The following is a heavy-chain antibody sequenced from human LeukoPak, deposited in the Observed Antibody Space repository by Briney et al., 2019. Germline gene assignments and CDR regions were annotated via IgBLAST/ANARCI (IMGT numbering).Heavy chain of an antibody. V-gene: IGHV3-30-3*01. CDR2: ISYDGSNK. CDR1: GFTLSSYA. CDR3: ARDGITMVRGVTNTDAFDI. J-gene: IGHJ3*02. Sequence: GRSLRLSCAASGFTLSSYAMHWVRQAPGKGLEWVAVISYDGSNKYYADSVKGRFTISRDNSKNTLYLQMNSMRAEDTAVYYCARDGITMVRGVTNTDAFDIWGQGTMVTVSS. D-gene: IGHD3-10*01.